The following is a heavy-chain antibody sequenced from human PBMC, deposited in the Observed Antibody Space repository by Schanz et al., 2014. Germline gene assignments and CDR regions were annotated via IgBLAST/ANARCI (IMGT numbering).Heavy chain of an antibody. CDR2: INPNSGGT. J-gene: IGHJ6*02. V-gene: IGHV1-2*06. CDR1: GYNFTAYY. CDR3: ARGEGYCSRTNCYTTDGMDV. Sequence: QVQLVQSGAEVKKPGASVKVSCKASGYNFTAYYIHWVRQAPGQGLEWMGRINPNSGGTRYAQKFQGRVTMTRDTSISAAYMELNRLRFDDTAVYYCARGEGYCSRTNCYTTDGMDVWGQGTTVTVSS. D-gene: IGHD2-2*02.